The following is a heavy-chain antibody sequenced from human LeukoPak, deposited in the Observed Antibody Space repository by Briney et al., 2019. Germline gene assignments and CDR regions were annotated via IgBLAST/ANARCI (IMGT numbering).Heavy chain of an antibody. CDR1: GGSTSSSSYY. CDR3: AGLPSECSGGTCYNDAFDV. CDR2: VYYSGST. J-gene: IGHJ3*01. Sequence: SETLSLTCTVSGGSTSSSSYYWGWIRQPPGKGLEWIGSVYYSGSTYYNPSLKSRLSISVDMSKNQFSLKLNSVTAADTAMYYCAGLPSECSGGTCYNDAFDVWGQGTLVIVSS. D-gene: IGHD2-15*01. V-gene: IGHV4-39*01.